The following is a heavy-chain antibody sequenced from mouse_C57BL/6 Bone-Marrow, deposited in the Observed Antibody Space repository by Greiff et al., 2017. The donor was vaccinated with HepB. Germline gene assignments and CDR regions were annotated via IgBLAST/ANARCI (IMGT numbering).Heavy chain of an antibody. J-gene: IGHJ1*03. CDR2: IYPGDGDT. V-gene: IGHV1-80*01. CDR1: GYAFSSYW. CDR3: ARSTVVATDWYFDV. D-gene: IGHD1-1*01. Sequence: VQLQESGAELVKPGASVKISCKASGYAFSSYWMNWVKQRPGKGLEWIGQIYPGDGDTNYNGKFKGKATLTADKSSSTAYMQLSSLTSEDSAVYFCARSTVVATDWYFDVWGTGTTVTVSS.